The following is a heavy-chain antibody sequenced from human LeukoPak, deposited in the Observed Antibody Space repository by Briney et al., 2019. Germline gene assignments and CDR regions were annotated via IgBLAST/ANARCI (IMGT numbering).Heavy chain of an antibody. V-gene: IGHV4-59*01. CDR1: GGSISSDY. Sequence: SSETLSLTCTVSGGSISSDYWSWIRQPPGKGLEWIGYIHYGGSTNYNPSLKSRVTMSVDTSKSQFSLKLSSVTAADTAVYYCARKINGGFDYWGQGTLVTVSS. CDR3: ARKINGGFDY. J-gene: IGHJ4*02. CDR2: IHYGGST. D-gene: IGHD3-16*01.